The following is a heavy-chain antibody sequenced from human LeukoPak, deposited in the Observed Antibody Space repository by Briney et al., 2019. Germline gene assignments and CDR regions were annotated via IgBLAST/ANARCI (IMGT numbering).Heavy chain of an antibody. J-gene: IGHJ4*02. D-gene: IGHD2-2*01. CDR1: GFTFSSYI. V-gene: IGHV3-23*01. CDR2: IGGSGDDT. Sequence: GGSLRLSCVASGFTFSSYIMNWVRHTPGKGLEWVSGIGGSGDDTHYADSVKGRFTISRDNSKNTLYLQMNSLRAEDTAIYYCAKGFFDQLRTFDYWGQGTLVTVSS. CDR3: AKGFFDQLRTFDY.